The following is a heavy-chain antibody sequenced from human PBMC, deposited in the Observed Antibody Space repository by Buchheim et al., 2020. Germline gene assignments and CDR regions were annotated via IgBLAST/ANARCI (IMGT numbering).Heavy chain of an antibody. V-gene: IGHV3-23*01. CDR1: GFTFSSYA. CDR2: ISGSGCST. Sequence: EVQLLESGGGLVQPGGSLRLSCAASGFTFSSYAMSWVRQAPGKGLEWVSAISGSGCSTYYADSVKGRFTISRDNSKNTLYLQMNSLRAEDTAVYYCAKVMETYYDSSGPIYYWGMDVWGQGTT. J-gene: IGHJ6*01. D-gene: IGHD3-22*01. CDR3: AKVMETYYDSSGPIYYWGMDV.